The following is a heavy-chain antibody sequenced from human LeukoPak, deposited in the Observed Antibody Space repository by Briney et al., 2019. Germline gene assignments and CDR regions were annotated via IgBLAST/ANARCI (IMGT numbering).Heavy chain of an antibody. J-gene: IGHJ6*02. CDR3: ASGWFGESPRFKYYGMDV. D-gene: IGHD3-10*01. V-gene: IGHV1-69*13. CDR2: IIPIFGTA. Sequence: SVKVSCKASGYTFTGYYMHWVRQAPGQGLEWMGGIIPIFGTANYAQKFQGRVTITADESTSTAYMELSSLRSEDTAVYYCASGWFGESPRFKYYGMDVWGQGTTVTVSS. CDR1: GYTFTGYY.